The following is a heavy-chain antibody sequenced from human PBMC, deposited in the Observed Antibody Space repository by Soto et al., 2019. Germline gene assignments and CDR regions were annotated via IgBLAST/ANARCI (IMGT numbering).Heavy chain of an antibody. Sequence: QVQLVESGGGLVKPRGSLRLSCAASGFFFSDYYMSWIRQAPGKGLEWISYISSSGSIVYYADAVKGRFTISRDNAKDSVYLQMNSLRADDTAVYYCARDMGGFCSNGVCRDYNYCGLDVWGQGTTVTVSS. V-gene: IGHV3-11*01. CDR1: GFFFSDYY. J-gene: IGHJ6*02. D-gene: IGHD2-8*01. CDR3: ARDMGGFCSNGVCRDYNYCGLDV. CDR2: ISSSGSIV.